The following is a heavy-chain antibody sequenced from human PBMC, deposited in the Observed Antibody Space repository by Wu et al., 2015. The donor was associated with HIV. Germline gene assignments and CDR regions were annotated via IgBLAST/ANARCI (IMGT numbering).Heavy chain of an antibody. D-gene: IGHD1-1*01. J-gene: IGHJ5*02. CDR2: IIPIFGTA. CDR1: GGTFSSYA. Sequence: QVQLVQSGAEVKKPGSSVKVSCKASGGTFSSYAISWVRQAPGQGLEWMGGIIPIFGTANYAQKFQGRVTITTDESTSTAYMELSSLRSEDTAVYYCARVGKGVYNVERRLGRRGWFDPWGQGTLVHRLL. CDR3: ARVGKGVYNVERRLGRRGWFDP. V-gene: IGHV1-69*05.